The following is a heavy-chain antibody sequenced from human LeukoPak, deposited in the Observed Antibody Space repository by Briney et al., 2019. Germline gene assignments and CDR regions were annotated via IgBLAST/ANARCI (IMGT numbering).Heavy chain of an antibody. CDR3: ARAADSSGYQYYFDY. D-gene: IGHD3-22*01. CDR1: GGSNSRGGYY. CDR2: IYYSVST. J-gene: IGHJ4*02. Sequence: SDTLSLTCTVSGGSNSRGGYYWRWIRQHPGKGLEWNGYIYYSVSTYYNPSLKSRVTISVDTSKNQFSLKLSSVTAADTAVYYCARAADSSGYQYYFDYWGQGTLVTVSS. V-gene: IGHV4-31*03.